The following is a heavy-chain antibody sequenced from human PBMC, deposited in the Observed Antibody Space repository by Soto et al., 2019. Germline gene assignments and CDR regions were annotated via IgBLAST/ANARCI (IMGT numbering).Heavy chain of an antibody. J-gene: IGHJ5*02. CDR2: IYYSGST. CDR3: ARDGRGNWFDP. V-gene: IGHV4-59*01. CDR1: GGSISSYY. Sequence: SETLSLTCTVPGGSISSYYWSWIRQPPGKGLEWIGYIYYSGSTNYNPSLKSRVTISVDTSKNQFSLKLSSVTAADTAVYYCARDGRGNWFDPWGQGTLVTVSS.